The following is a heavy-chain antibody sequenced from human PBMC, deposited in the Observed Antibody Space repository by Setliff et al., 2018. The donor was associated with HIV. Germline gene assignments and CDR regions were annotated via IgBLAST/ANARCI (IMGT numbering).Heavy chain of an antibody. CDR3: VRADNNGRFHHYMDV. CDR1: GGSFSDYY. V-gene: IGHV4-34*01. J-gene: IGHJ6*03. CDR2: INHSGRT. Sequence: PSETLSLTCAVYGGSFSDYYWNWIRQSPGKGLEWIGEINHSGRTNYKPSLKSRVTISVDTSKNQCYLKVNSVTPADTAVYFCVRADNNGRFHHYMDVWGKGTTVTVSS. D-gene: IGHD1-1*01.